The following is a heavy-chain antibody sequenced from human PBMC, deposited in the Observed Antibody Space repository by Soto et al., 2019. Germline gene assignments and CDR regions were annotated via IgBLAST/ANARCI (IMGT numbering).Heavy chain of an antibody. V-gene: IGHV3-33*01. CDR1: GFTLSSYG. CDR2: IWYDGSNK. J-gene: IGHJ3*02. D-gene: IGHD3-10*01. Sequence: QVQLVESGGGVVQPGRSLRLSCAASGFTLSSYGMHWVRQAPGKGLEWVAVIWYDGSNKYYADSVKGRFTISRDNSKNTLYLQMNSLRAEDTAVYYCARARRITMVRGVSAFDIWGQGTMVTVSS. CDR3: ARARRITMVRGVSAFDI.